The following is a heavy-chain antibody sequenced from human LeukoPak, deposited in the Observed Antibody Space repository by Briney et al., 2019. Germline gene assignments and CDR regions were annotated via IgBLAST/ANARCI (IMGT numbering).Heavy chain of an antibody. J-gene: IGHJ4*02. CDR3: ARDSGGWYGYFDY. Sequence: PSETLSLTCTVSGGSISSYYWSWIRQPPGKGLEWIGYIYYSGSTNYNPSLKSRVTISVDTSKNQFSLKLSSVTAADTAAYYCARDSGGWYGYFDYWGQGTLVTVSS. CDR2: IYYSGST. CDR1: GGSISSYY. V-gene: IGHV4-59*01. D-gene: IGHD6-19*01.